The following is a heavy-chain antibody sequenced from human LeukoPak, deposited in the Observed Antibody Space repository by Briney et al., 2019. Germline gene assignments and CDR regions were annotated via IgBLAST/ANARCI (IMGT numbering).Heavy chain of an antibody. V-gene: IGHV4-34*01. Sequence: PSETLSLTCVVYGGSFSGYYGSWIRQPPGKGLEWIGEINHSGSTNYNTSLKSRVTISVDTSKNQFSLKLSSVTAADTAVYYCARHPSGGNPLEWWGQGTLVTVSS. D-gene: IGHD4-23*01. CDR2: INHSGST. J-gene: IGHJ4*02. CDR1: GGSFSGYY. CDR3: ARHPSGGNPLEW.